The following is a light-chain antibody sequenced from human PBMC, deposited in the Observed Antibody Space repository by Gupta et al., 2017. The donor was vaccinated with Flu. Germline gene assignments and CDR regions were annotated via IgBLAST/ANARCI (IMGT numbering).Light chain of an antibody. CDR1: QSVASN. J-gene: IGKJ2*01. CDR3: QHYSSWPPAFT. Sequence: EIVMTQSPATLSVSPGERATLSCRASQSVASNLDWYQQKPAQAPRLLMYDASTRATGIPARFSGSGSGTEFTLTISSLQSEDFAVYYCQHYSSWPPAFTFGQGTKLEIK. CDR2: DAS. V-gene: IGKV3-15*01.